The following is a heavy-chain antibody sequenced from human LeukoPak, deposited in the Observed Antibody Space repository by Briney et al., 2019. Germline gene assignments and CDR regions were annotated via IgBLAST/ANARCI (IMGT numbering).Heavy chain of an antibody. D-gene: IGHD2-8*02. J-gene: IGHJ3*02. CDR3: ASLTYGGVVYAPQDAFDI. CDR2: IYYSGST. CDR1: GGSISSSSYY. V-gene: IGHV4-39*01. Sequence: SETLSLTCTASGGSISSSSYYWGWIRQPPGKGLEWIGSIYYSGSTYYNPSLKSRVTISVDTSKNQFSLKLSSVTAADTAVYYCASLTYGGVVYAPQDAFDIWGQGTMVTVSS.